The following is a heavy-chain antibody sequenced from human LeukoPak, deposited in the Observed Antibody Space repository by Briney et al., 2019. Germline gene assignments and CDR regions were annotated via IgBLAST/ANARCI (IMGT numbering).Heavy chain of an antibody. Sequence: GASVKVSCKASGYTFTSYGISWVRQAPGQGLEWMGWISGYNGDTNYAQNLQGRVTMTADTSTSTAYMELRNLRDDDTAVYYCAKDIHPGLGSGASCCFDYWGQGTLVTVSS. CDR3: AKDIHPGLGSGASCCFDY. V-gene: IGHV1-18*01. D-gene: IGHD2-15*01. J-gene: IGHJ4*02. CDR1: GYTFTSYG. CDR2: ISGYNGDT.